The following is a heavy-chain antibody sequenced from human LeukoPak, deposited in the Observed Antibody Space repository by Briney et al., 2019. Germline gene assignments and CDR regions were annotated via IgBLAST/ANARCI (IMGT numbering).Heavy chain of an antibody. V-gene: IGHV3-48*03. CDR1: GFTLSSYE. CDR3: ARDAIDCSGGSCSVLLFDY. J-gene: IGHJ4*02. D-gene: IGHD2-15*01. CDR2: ISSSGSTI. Sequence: PGGSLRLSCAASGFTLSSYEMNWVRQAPGKGLEWVSYISSSGSTIYYADSVKGRFTITRDNAKNSLYLQMNSLRAEDTAVYYCARDAIDCSGGSCSVLLFDYWGQGTLVTVSS.